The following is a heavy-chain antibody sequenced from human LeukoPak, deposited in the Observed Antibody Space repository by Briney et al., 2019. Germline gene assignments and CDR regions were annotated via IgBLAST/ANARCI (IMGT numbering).Heavy chain of an antibody. CDR1: GSIFRNYW. Sequence: SGGSLRLSCAAAGSIFRNYWMGWVRQAPGKGLEWVANINEDGSEKYYVDSVKGRFIISRDNAKNSLYLQMNILRAEDTAVFYCLSGSGHCGQGTLVTVSS. D-gene: IGHD3-10*01. CDR3: LSGSGH. J-gene: IGHJ4*02. V-gene: IGHV3-7*01. CDR2: INEDGSEK.